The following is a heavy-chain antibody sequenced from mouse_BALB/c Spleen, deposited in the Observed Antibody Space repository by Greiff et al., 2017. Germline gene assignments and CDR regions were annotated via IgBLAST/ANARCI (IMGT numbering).Heavy chain of an antibody. Sequence: QVQLQQSGPELVKPGASVKMSCKASGYTFTDYVISWVKQRTGQGLEWIGEIYPGSGNTYYNEKFKGKATLTADKSSSTAYMQLSSLTSEDSAVYFWSMYYYGSSYEYFDYWGQGTTLTVSS. D-gene: IGHD1-1*01. J-gene: IGHJ2*01. CDR3: SMYYYGSSYEYFDY. CDR2: IYPGSGNT. V-gene: IGHV1-81*01. CDR1: GYTFTDYV.